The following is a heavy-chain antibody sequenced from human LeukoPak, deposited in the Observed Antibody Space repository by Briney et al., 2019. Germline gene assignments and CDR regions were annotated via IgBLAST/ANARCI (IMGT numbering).Heavy chain of an antibody. J-gene: IGHJ6*03. V-gene: IGHV3-74*01. CDR3: GRFTAVAPRYYYYYVDV. D-gene: IGHD4-23*01. Sequence: GGSLRLSCGASGFPFSTYWMHWVRQAPGKGLVWVSRVSTDGSATNYADSVKGRFTISRDNARNTLYLQMNSLRVEDTAVYYCGRFTAVAPRYYYYYVDVWGKGTMVTVSS. CDR2: VSTDGSAT. CDR1: GFPFSTYW.